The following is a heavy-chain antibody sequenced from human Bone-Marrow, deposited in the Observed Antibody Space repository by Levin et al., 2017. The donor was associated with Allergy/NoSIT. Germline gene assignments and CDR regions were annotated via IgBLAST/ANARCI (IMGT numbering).Heavy chain of an antibody. J-gene: IGHJ5*02. CDR2: ISGSGSST. V-gene: IGHV3-23*01. CDR1: GFTFTSYA. Sequence: GGSLRLSCAASGFTFTSYAMSWVRQAPGKGLEWLSAISGSGSSTHYADSVRGRFTISRDNSKNTLYLQMNSLRAEDTAVYFCAKAFPWFDPWGQGTLVTVSS. CDR3: AKAFPWFDP. D-gene: IGHD3-3*02.